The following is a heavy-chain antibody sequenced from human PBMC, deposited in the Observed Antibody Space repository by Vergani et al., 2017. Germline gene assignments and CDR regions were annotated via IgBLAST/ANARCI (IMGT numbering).Heavy chain of an antibody. J-gene: IGHJ4*02. CDR2: IIPIFGTA. V-gene: IGHV1-69*01. CDR3: AREHPGSAAAGGYFDY. D-gene: IGHD6-13*01. Sequence: QVQLVQSGAEVKKPGSSVKVSCKASGGTFSSYAISWVRQAPGQGLEWMGGIIPIFGTANYAQKCQGRVTLTADDSTSTAYMELSRLRSEDTAVYYCAREHPGSAAAGGYFDYWGQGTLVTVSS. CDR1: GGTFSSYA.